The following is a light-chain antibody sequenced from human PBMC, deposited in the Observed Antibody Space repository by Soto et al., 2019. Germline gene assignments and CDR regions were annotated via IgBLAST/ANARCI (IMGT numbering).Light chain of an antibody. CDR1: RNINNW. CDR2: GAS. CDR3: QRYDGY. J-gene: IGKJ2*01. Sequence: DTQMTQSPSTLSASVGDTVTITCRARRNINNWLAWYQQKPEKVPKLLIYGASTLEDGVPSRFSGSRSGTEFTLTITSLQPDDFATYYCQRYDGYFGQGTKLEIK. V-gene: IGKV1-5*01.